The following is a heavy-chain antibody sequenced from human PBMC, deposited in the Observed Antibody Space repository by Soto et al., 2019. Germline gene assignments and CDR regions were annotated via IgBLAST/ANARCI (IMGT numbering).Heavy chain of an antibody. Sequence: QVQLVQSGAEVKKPGASVKVSCKASGYTFPSYGISWVRQAPAQGLEGMGWISAYNGNTNYAQKLQGRVTMTTDTSTSTAYMEMTSLRSDDTAVYYCARVKGSGYHNWFDPWCQGTLVTVSS. J-gene: IGHJ5*02. CDR1: GYTFPSYG. CDR2: ISAYNGNT. D-gene: IGHD3-22*01. CDR3: ARVKGSGYHNWFDP. V-gene: IGHV1-18*01.